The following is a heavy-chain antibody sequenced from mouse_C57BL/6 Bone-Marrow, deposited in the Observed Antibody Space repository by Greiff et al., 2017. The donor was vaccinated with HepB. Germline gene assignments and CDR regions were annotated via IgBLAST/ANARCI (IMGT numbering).Heavy chain of an antibody. CDR3: ARGGYAPFAY. D-gene: IGHD2-2*01. J-gene: IGHJ3*01. V-gene: IGHV3-6*01. CDR2: ISYDGSN. CDR1: GYSITSGYY. Sequence: EVQVVESGPGLVKPSQSLSLTCSVTGYSITSGYYWNWIRQFPGNKLEWMGYISYDGSNNYNPSLKNRISITRDTSKNQFFLKLNSVTTEDTATYYCARGGYAPFAYWGQGTLVTVSA.